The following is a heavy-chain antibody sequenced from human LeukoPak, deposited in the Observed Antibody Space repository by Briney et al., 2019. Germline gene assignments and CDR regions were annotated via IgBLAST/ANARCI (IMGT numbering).Heavy chain of an antibody. V-gene: IGHV3-33*01. D-gene: IGHD2-8*01. CDR3: AIDQYGFDY. CDR1: GFTFRSYG. CDR2: IWYDGNSK. Sequence: PGGSLRLSCAASGFTFRSYGMHWVRQAPGKGLEWVAVIWYDGNSKYYADSVKGRFTISRDNSKNTLYLQMDSLRAEDTAVYYCAIDQYGFDYWGQGTLVTVSS. J-gene: IGHJ4*02.